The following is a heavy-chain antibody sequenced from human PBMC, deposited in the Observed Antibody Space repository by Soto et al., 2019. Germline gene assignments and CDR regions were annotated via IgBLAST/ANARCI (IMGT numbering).Heavy chain of an antibody. CDR2: INPNSGGT. Sequence: ASVKVSCKASGYTFTGYYMHWVRQAPGQGLEWMGWINPNSGGTNYAQKFQGWVTMTRDTSISTAYMELSRLRSDDTAVYYCARSLGYCSSGSCYYYYMDVWGKGTTVTVTS. V-gene: IGHV1-2*04. CDR1: GYTFTGYY. J-gene: IGHJ6*03. D-gene: IGHD2-15*01. CDR3: ARSLGYCSSGSCYYYYMDV.